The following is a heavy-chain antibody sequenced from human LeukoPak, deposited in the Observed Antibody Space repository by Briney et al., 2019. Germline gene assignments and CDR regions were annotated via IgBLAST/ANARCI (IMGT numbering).Heavy chain of an antibody. CDR2: INHSGST. D-gene: IGHD2-2*01. CDR1: GGSFSGYY. CDR3: ARGRGVVVPAAGRYYYYGMDV. J-gene: IGHJ6*02. Sequence: PSETLSLTCAVYGGSFSGYYWSWIRQPPGKGLEWIGEINHSGSTNYNPSLKSRVTISVDTSKNQFSLKLSSVTAADTAVYYCARGRGVVVPAAGRYYYYGMDVWGQGTTVTVSS. V-gene: IGHV4-34*01.